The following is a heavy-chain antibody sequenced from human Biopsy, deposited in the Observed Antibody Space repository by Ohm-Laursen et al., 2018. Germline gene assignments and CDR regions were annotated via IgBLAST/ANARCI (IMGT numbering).Heavy chain of an antibody. CDR1: GFTFSGFS. CDR2: ISASGNHI. CDR3: ARDGEAKYCKHGVCPSDF. J-gene: IGHJ4*02. D-gene: IGHD2-8*01. V-gene: IGHV3-21*01. Sequence: SLRLSCSASGFTFSGFSMNWVRQAPGKGLEWVSSISASGNHIYHTDSVKGRFTVSRDNGKNSLYLQMNSLRVEDTAVYYCARDGEAKYCKHGVCPSDFWGQGTLVTVSS.